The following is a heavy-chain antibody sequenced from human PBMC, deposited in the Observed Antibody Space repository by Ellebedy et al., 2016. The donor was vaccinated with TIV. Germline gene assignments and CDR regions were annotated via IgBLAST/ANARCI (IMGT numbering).Heavy chain of an antibody. CDR1: GYTFTSYD. V-gene: IGHV1-8*01. CDR3: ARPMTTVTPRGYFDS. D-gene: IGHD4-17*01. J-gene: IGHJ4*02. Sequence: AALVKVSCKASGYTFTSYDINWVRQATGQGLEWMGWMNPNSGNTGYAQKFQGRATMTRNTSINTAYMELSSLRSEDTAVYYCARPMTTVTPRGYFDSWGQGTLVTVSS. CDR2: MNPNSGNT.